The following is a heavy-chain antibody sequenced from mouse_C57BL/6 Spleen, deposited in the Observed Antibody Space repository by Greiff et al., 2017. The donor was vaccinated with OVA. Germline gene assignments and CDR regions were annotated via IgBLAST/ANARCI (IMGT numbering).Heavy chain of an antibody. Sequence: QVQLKQPGAELVKPGASVKLSCKASGYTFTSYWMHWVKQRPGQGLEWIGMIHPNSGSTNYNEKFKSKATLTVDKSSSTAYMQLSSLTSEDSAVYYSGRGADGYSPWFAYWGQGTLVTVSA. D-gene: IGHD2-3*01. CDR3: GRGADGYSPWFAY. J-gene: IGHJ3*01. V-gene: IGHV1-64*01. CDR1: GYTFTSYW. CDR2: IHPNSGST.